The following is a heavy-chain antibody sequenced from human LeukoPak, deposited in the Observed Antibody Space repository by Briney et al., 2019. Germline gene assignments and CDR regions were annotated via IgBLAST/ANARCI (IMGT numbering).Heavy chain of an antibody. CDR1: GFTFSSYA. CDR3: ARDTGRLLWFGELLRTFDY. J-gene: IGHJ4*02. Sequence: GGSLRLSCAASGFTFSSYAMHWVRQAPGKGLEWVAVISYDGSNKYYADSVKGRFTISRDNSKNTLYLQMNSLRAEDTAVYYCARDTGRLLWFGELLRTFDYWGQGTLVTVSS. D-gene: IGHD3-10*01. CDR2: ISYDGSNK. V-gene: IGHV3-30-3*01.